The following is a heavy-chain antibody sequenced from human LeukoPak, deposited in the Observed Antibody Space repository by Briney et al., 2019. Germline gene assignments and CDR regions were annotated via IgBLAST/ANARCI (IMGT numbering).Heavy chain of an antibody. V-gene: IGHV4-38-2*02. J-gene: IGHJ4*02. CDR3: ATPGQQGGYYYFTY. D-gene: IGHD5-18*01. CDR2: IYHSGST. Sequence: SETLSLTCTVSGYSISSGYYWGWIRQPPGKGLEWIGSIYHSGSTYYNPSLKSRVTISVDTSKNQFSLNLSSVTAADTAVYYCATPGQQGGYYYFTYWGQGTLVTVSS. CDR1: GYSISSGYY.